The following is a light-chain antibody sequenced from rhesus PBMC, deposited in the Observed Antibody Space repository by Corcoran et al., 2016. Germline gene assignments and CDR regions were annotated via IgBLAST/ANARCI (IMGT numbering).Light chain of an antibody. CDR3: QHYYSTPPT. CDR2: EAS. V-gene: IGKV1-25*01. J-gene: IGKJ1*01. Sequence: DIQMTQSPSSLSASVGDRVTITCRASQGITNDLAWYQQKPGETPKLLFYEASSLQSGIPSRVSGSGSGTDFTLTISSLPSEDFATYYCQHYYSTPPTFGQGTKVEIK. CDR1: QGITND.